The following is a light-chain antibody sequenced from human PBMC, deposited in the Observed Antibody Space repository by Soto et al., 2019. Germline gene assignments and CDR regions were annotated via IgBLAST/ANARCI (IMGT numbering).Light chain of an antibody. CDR1: QXVXXN. CDR2: GAS. J-gene: IGKJ3*01. Sequence: EIVXXXSPVXXXVXPGEXXTXXXXXSQXVXXNLAWYQQRPGQAPRLLIHGASTRASGVPARFSGSGSGTDFTLTISSLQSEDFAVYYCQQYTDSPITFGPGTKVDLK. CDR3: QQYTDSPIT. V-gene: IGKV3-15*01.